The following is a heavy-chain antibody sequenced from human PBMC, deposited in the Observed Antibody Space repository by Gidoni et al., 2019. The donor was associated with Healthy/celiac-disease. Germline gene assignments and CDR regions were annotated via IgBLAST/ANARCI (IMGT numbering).Heavy chain of an antibody. Sequence: EVQLLESGGGLVQPGGSLRLSCAASGVTFSSYAMSWVRQAPGKGLEWVSSISGSGGSTYYADSVKGRFTISRDNSKNTLYLQMNSLRSEDTAVYYCAATWRDWNYVAFDIWGQGTMVTVSS. J-gene: IGHJ3*02. CDR2: ISGSGGST. CDR1: GVTFSSYA. CDR3: AATWRDWNYVAFDI. D-gene: IGHD1-7*01. V-gene: IGHV3-23*01.